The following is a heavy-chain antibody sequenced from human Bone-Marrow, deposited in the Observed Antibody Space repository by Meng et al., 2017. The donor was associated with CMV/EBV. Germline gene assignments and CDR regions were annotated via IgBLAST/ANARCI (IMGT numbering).Heavy chain of an antibody. CDR2: IWYDGSNK. Sequence: GESLKISCAVAGFTVGTYDMDWVRQAPGKGLEWVAVIWYDGSNKYYADSVKGRFTISRDNSKNTLYLQMNSLRAEDTAVYYCARYYDFWSGVDYWGQGTLVTVSS. V-gene: IGHV3-33*08. D-gene: IGHD3-3*01. J-gene: IGHJ4*02. CDR1: GFTVGTYD. CDR3: ARYYDFWSGVDY.